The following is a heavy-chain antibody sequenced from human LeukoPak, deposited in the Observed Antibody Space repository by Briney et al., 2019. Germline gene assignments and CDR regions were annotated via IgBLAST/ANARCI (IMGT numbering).Heavy chain of an antibody. Sequence: GGSLRPSCAASGYTFSSYGIHWVRQAPGKGLEGVAFISYDGSNKYYADSVKGRFTISRDNSKNTLYLQMNSLRAEDTAVYYCANENYYGSGSYPDYWGQGTLVTVSS. J-gene: IGHJ4*02. D-gene: IGHD3-10*01. CDR3: ANENYYGSGSYPDY. CDR2: ISYDGSNK. V-gene: IGHV3-30*18. CDR1: GYTFSSYG.